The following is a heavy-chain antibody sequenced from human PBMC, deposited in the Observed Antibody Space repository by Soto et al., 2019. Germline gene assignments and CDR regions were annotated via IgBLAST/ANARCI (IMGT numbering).Heavy chain of an antibody. CDR1: GGTFSSYA. D-gene: IGHD4-17*01. V-gene: IGHV1-69*13. CDR2: IIPIFGTA. Sequence: SVTVSCKASGGTFSSYAISWVRQAPGQGLEWMGGIIPIFGTANYAQKFQGRVTITADESTSTAYMELSSLRSEDTAVYYCARLHDYGDYPFYYYYYGMDVWGQGTTVTVSS. J-gene: IGHJ6*02. CDR3: ARLHDYGDYPFYYYYYGMDV.